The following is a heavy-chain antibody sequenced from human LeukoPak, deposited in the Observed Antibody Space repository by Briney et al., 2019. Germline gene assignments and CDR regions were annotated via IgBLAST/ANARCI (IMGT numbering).Heavy chain of an antibody. Sequence: GGSLRLSCAASEFTFSDHYMTWIRQSPGKGLEWISYISPSGYSTYYADSVKGRFSISRDNAKNSLYLQMNSLRVEDTAIYYCARGKRRFDIWGQGTLVTVSS. CDR1: EFTFSDHY. J-gene: IGHJ4*02. CDR3: ARGKRRFDI. V-gene: IGHV3-11*01. CDR2: ISPSGYST.